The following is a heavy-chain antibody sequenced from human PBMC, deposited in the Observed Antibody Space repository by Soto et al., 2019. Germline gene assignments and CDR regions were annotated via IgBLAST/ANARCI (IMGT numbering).Heavy chain of an antibody. CDR2: IYSSGNT. V-gene: IGHV4-39*01. CDR3: ARLLGRPFGMDV. CDR1: GGSTSSNEYY. Sequence: QLQLQESGPGLVKASETLALTCSVSGGSTSSNEYYWAWIRQPPGKGLEWIAAIYSSGNTYYNASLKSRVTVSIDTSNNQVFLKLTSVTARDTAVYYCARLLGRPFGMDVWGQGTTVTVS. J-gene: IGHJ6*02.